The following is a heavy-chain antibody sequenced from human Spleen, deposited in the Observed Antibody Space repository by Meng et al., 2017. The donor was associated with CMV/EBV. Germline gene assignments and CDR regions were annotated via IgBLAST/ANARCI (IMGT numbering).Heavy chain of an antibody. J-gene: IGHJ4*02. CDR3: ARARDFRSLGTYYYGSGSYYRASYFDY. Sequence: WVRQVQGKGLDWIGEIYHSGSTNYNPSLKSRVTISVDTSKNQFSLKLSSVTAADTAVYYCARARDFRSLGTYYYGSGSYYRASYFDYWGQGTLVTVSS. V-gene: IGHV4-4*02. CDR2: IYHSGST. D-gene: IGHD3-10*01.